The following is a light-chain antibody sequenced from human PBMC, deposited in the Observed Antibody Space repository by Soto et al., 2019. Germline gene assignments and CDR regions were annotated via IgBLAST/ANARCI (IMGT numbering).Light chain of an antibody. CDR1: QSISSSF. CDR2: GAS. Sequence: DIVLTQSPGTLSLSKGQIATLSCRASQSISSSFLAWYQQKPGKAPRLLIYGASSRATGIPDRFSGSGSGTEFTLSISSLQPEDFASYYCQQYGSSPVTFGQGTKVDIK. J-gene: IGKJ1*01. V-gene: IGKV3-20*01. CDR3: QQYGSSPVT.